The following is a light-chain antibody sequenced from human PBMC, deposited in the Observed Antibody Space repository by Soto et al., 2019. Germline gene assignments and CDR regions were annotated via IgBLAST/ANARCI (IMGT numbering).Light chain of an antibody. CDR2: EVS. CDR3: SSYTSSSTLV. V-gene: IGLV2-14*01. J-gene: IGLJ1*01. CDR1: SSDVGGYNY. Sequence: VLTQPASVSGSPGQSITISCTGTSSDVGGYNYVSWYQQRPGKAPKLMIYEVSNRPSGVSNRFSGSKSGNTASLTISGLQAEDEADYYCSSYTSSSTLVFGTGTKVTVL.